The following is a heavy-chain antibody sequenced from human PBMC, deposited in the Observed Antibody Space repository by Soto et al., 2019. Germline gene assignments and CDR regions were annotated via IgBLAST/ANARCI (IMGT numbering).Heavy chain of an antibody. CDR1: GGTFSSYA. J-gene: IGHJ6*02. CDR3: ARDPYNWNSGDYYYYYGMDV. D-gene: IGHD1-7*01. CDR2: IIPIFGTA. V-gene: IGHV1-69*13. Sequence: SVKVSCKASGGTFSSYAISWVRQAPGQGLEWMGGIIPIFGTANYAQKFQGRVTITADESTSTAYMELSGLRSEDTAVYYCARDPYNWNSGDYYYYYGMDVWGQGTTVTVSS.